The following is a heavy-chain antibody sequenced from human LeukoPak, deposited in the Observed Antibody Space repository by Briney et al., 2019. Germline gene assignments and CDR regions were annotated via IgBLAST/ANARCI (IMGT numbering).Heavy chain of an antibody. CDR1: GGTFSSYA. V-gene: IGHV1-69*05. D-gene: IGHD3-10*01. J-gene: IGHJ4*02. CDR2: IIPIFGTA. Sequence: VASVKVSCKASGGTFSSYATSWVRQAPGQGLEWMGGIIPIFGTANYAQKFQGRVTITTDESTSTAYMELSSLRSEDTAVYYCASYYYGSGSSFDYWGQGTLVTVSS. CDR3: ASYYYGSGSSFDY.